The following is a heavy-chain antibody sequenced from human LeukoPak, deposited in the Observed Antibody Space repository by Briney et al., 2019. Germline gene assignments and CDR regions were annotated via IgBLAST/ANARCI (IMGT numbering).Heavy chain of an antibody. CDR2: IYYSGST. J-gene: IGHJ4*02. Sequence: LRLSCAASGFTFSNYAISWVRQAPGKGLEWIGYIYYSGSTYYNPSLKSRVIISVDTSKNQFSLKLSSVTAADTAVYYCARDRYYASGGYWVTLDYWGQGTLVTVSS. CDR1: GFTFSNYA. CDR3: ARDRYYASGGYWVTLDY. V-gene: IGHV4-30-4*08. D-gene: IGHD3-10*01.